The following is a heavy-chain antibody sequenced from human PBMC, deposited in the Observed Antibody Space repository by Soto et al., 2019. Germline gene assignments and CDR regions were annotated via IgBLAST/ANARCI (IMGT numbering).Heavy chain of an antibody. Sequence: QITLKESGPTLVKPTQTLTMTCTFSGFSLNTSGVGVGWIRQPPGKALEWLALIYWDDDKRYRPSRKSRRTTTKATSKNPVVLTMTNMDPVDTATYYCAPRAQWLQTYESTYYFDYWGQGTLVTVSS. CDR3: APRAQWLQTYESTYYFDY. CDR2: IYWDDDK. CDR1: GFSLNTSGVG. D-gene: IGHD3-22*01. J-gene: IGHJ4*02. V-gene: IGHV2-5*02.